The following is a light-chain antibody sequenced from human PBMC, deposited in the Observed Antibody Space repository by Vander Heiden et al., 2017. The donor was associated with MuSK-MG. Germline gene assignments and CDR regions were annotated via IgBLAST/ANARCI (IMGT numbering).Light chain of an antibody. J-gene: IGKJ1*01. CDR1: QSLSINY. V-gene: IGKV3-20*01. CDR3: QQDDSSLT. CDR2: DAS. Sequence: EIVLTQSPGTLSLSPGERATLSCRASQSLSINYLAWYQQKPGQAPRLLIYDASSRAAGIADRFSGSGSGTDFTLTISRLEPEDFAVYYWQQDDSSLTFGQGTKVEIK.